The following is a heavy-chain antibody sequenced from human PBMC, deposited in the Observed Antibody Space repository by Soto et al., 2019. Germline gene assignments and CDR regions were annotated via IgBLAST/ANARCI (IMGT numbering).Heavy chain of an antibody. J-gene: IGHJ4*02. CDR2: INESGST. CDR3: ARGSGIVALPGELEDVKYDY. D-gene: IGHD1-1*01. CDR1: GQSFSGHS. V-gene: IGHV4-34*01. Sequence: QVQLQQWGAGLVEPSETLSLSCAVYGQSFSGHSWAWIRQPPGKGLGWIGEINESGSTYYNPSLKSRVTISTDTSKNQFSLKLSSVSAADTAAYFCARGSGIVALPGELEDVKYDYWGQGTLVNVSS.